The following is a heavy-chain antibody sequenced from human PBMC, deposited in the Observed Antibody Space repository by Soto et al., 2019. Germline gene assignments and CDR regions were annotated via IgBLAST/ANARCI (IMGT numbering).Heavy chain of an antibody. CDR1: GGSISNYH. J-gene: IGHJ5*02. CDR3: ARERLVPNCFDP. V-gene: IGHV4-59*01. D-gene: IGHD6-19*01. CDR2: IYYTGST. Sequence: PSETLSLTCAVSGGSISNYHRSWIRQAPGKGLEWIGYIYYTGSTNYNPSLKSRATISLDTSKKQFSLKLSSVTAADTAVYYCARERLVPNCFDPWGQGTLVTVSS.